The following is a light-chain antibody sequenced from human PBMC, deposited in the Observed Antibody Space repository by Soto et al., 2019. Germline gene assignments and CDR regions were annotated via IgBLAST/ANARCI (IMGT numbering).Light chain of an antibody. CDR1: SSNIGSNT. CDR2: SNV. J-gene: IGLJ3*02. Sequence: QSVLTQAPSVSGTPGQRVTISCSGSSSNIGSNTVSWYQQVPGTAPKVLIYSNVQRPSGVPDRFSGSKSGTSASLAIGGLQSEDEADYYCAAWYGSLNGWVFGGGTHLTVL. CDR3: AAWYGSLNGWV. V-gene: IGLV1-44*01.